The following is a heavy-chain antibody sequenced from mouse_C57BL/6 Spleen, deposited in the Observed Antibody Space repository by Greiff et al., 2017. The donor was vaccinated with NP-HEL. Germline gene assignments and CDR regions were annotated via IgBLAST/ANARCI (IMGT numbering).Heavy chain of an antibody. J-gene: IGHJ3*01. Sequence: EVKVEESGGGLVQPGGSMKLSCVASGFTFSNYWMNWVRQSPEKGLEWVAQIRLKSDNYATHYAESVKGRFTISRDDSKSSVYLQMNNLRAEDTGIYYCTVLRGPGFAYWGQGTLVTVSA. V-gene: IGHV6-3*01. CDR1: GFTFSNYW. CDR2: IRLKSDNYAT. CDR3: TVLRGPGFAY.